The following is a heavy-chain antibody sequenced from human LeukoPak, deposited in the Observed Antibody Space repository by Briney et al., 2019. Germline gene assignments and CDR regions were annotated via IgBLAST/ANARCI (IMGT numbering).Heavy chain of an antibody. CDR2: IWSDATNQ. CDR3: ARAGHYYDSNGYPFSYYFDY. V-gene: IGHV3-33*01. Sequence: GTSLRLSCEASGFTFSHFGMHWVRQAPGKGLEWVAVIWSDATNQYYGNSVKGRFTISRDNFKKTVSLQMDSLRAEDTAVFYCARAGHYYDSNGYPFSYYFDYWGQGTLVTVSS. D-gene: IGHD3-22*01. CDR1: GFTFSHFG. J-gene: IGHJ4*02.